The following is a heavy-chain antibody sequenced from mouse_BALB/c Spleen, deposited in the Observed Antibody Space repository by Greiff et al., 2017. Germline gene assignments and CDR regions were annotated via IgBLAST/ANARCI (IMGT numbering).Heavy chain of an antibody. CDR2: INSNGGST. Sequence: VKLVESGGGLVQPGGSLKLSCAASGFTFSSYGMSWVRQTPDKRLELVATINSNGGSTYYPDSVKGRFTISRDNAKNTLYLQMSSLKSEDTAMYYCARDGGIYYDYDGAMDYWGQGTSVTVSS. J-gene: IGHJ4*01. CDR1: GFTFSSYG. CDR3: ARDGGIYYDYDGAMDY. D-gene: IGHD2-4*01. V-gene: IGHV5-6-3*01.